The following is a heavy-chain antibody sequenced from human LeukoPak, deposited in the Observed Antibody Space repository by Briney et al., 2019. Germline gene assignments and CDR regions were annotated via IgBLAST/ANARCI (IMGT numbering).Heavy chain of an antibody. D-gene: IGHD3-3*01. CDR3: ARGYHDFWSGYYYNSYFDY. J-gene: IGHJ4*02. CDR2: VYYSGTT. CDR1: GDSISSSTYY. Sequence: SETLSLTCSVSGDSISSSTYYWAWIRQPPGKGLEWIGSVYYSGTTYHNPSPMSRVTTSVDTSKNQFSLRLSSVTAADTAVYYCARGYHDFWSGYYYNSYFDYWGQGALVTVSS. V-gene: IGHV4-39*01.